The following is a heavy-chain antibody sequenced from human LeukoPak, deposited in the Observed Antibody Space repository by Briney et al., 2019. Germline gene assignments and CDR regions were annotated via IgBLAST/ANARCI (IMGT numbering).Heavy chain of an antibody. CDR1: GFTFYDYG. CDR2: INWNGGST. J-gene: IGHJ5*02. CDR3: ARDTSAGTTRWFDP. Sequence: PGGSLRLSCAASGFTFYDYGMSWVRQAPGKGLEWVSGINWNGGSTGYADSVKGRFTISRDNAKNSLYLQMNSLRAEHTAVYYCARDTSAGTTRWFDPWGQGTLVTVSS. D-gene: IGHD6-13*01. V-gene: IGHV3-20*04.